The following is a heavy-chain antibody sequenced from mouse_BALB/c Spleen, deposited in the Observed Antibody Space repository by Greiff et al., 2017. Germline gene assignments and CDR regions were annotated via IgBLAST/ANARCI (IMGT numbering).Heavy chain of an antibody. CDR2: ISYDGSN. Sequence: EVKLVESGPGLVKPSQSLSLTCSVTGYSITSGYYWNWIRQFPGNKLEWMGYISYDGSNNYNPSLKNRISITRDTSKNQFFLKLNSVTTEDTATYYCARDDYDGGFDYWGQGTTLTVSS. CDR3: ARDDYDGGFDY. J-gene: IGHJ2*01. D-gene: IGHD2-4*01. V-gene: IGHV3-6*02. CDR1: GYSITSGYY.